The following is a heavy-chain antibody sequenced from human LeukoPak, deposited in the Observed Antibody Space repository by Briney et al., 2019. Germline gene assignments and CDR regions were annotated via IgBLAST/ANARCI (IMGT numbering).Heavy chain of an antibody. CDR2: ISWNSGSI. CDR3: AKLASYNWNDDY. V-gene: IGHV3-9*01. CDR1: GFTFDDYA. J-gene: IGHJ4*02. D-gene: IGHD1-1*01. Sequence: GGSLRLSCAASGFTFDDYAMHWVRQAPGKGLEWVSGISWNSGSIGYADSVKGRFTISRDNSKNTLYLQMSSLRAEDTAVYYCAKLASYNWNDDYWGQGTLVTVSS.